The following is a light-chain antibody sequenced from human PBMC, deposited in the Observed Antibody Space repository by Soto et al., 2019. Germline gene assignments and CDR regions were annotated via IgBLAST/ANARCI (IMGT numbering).Light chain of an antibody. CDR3: SAYTTSSTVI. CDR1: SSDVGAYDY. CDR2: DIN. Sequence: QSALTQSASVSGSPGQSITICCTGTSSDVGAYDYVSWFQQYPGKAPKLVIFDINNRPSGVSNRFSGSKSGNTASLTISGLQAEDEADYYCSAYTTSSTVIFGGGTKLTVL. J-gene: IGLJ2*01. V-gene: IGLV2-14*01.